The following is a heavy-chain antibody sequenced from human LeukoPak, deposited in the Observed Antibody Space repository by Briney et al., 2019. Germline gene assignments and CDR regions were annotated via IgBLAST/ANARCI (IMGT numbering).Heavy chain of an antibody. Sequence: ASVKISCKASGYTFTSYGISWVRQAPGQGLEWMGWISAYNGNTNYAQKLQGRVTMTTDTSTSTAYMELRSLRSDDTAVYYCASAAYDFWSGYQNYFDYWGQGTLVTVSS. J-gene: IGHJ4*02. CDR2: ISAYNGNT. V-gene: IGHV1-18*01. D-gene: IGHD3-3*01. CDR1: GYTFTSYG. CDR3: ASAAYDFWSGYQNYFDY.